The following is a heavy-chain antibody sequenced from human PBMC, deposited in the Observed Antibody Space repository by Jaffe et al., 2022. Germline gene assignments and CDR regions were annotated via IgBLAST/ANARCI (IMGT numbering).Heavy chain of an antibody. V-gene: IGHV3-7*04. CDR2: IKQDGSEK. D-gene: IGHD4-17*01. CDR1: GFTFSSYW. Sequence: EVQLVESGGGLVQPGGSLRLSCAASGFTFSSYWMSWVRQAPGKGLEWVANIKQDGSEKYYVDSVKGRFTISRDNAKNSLYLQMNSLRAEDTAVYYCARVGEDYGRAYFDYWGQGTLVTVSS. CDR3: ARVGEDYGRAYFDY. J-gene: IGHJ4*02.